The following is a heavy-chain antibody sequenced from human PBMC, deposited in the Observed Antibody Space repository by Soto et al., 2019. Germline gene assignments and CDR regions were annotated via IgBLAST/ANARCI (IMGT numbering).Heavy chain of an antibody. CDR3: ADTSLGYCLTTTGPPYY. Sequence: QVQLVQSGAEVKKPGSSVKVSCKASGGSFNTFAISWVRQAPGQGREWMGGIIPVFGRVTYAQKFQGRVTITTDESTSTAYMELSRLRSADPAMYYCADTSLGYCLTTTGPPYYWGQGNLVNVSS. CDR2: IIPVFGRV. J-gene: IGHJ4*02. V-gene: IGHV1-69*05. CDR1: GGSFNTFA. D-gene: IGHD2-15*01.